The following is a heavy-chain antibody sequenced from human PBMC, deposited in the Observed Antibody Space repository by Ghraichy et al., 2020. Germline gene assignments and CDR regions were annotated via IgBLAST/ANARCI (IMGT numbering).Heavy chain of an antibody. CDR2: ISSDGGSQ. D-gene: IGHD3-22*01. Sequence: GESLNISCAASAFTLSRYPMHWVRQAPGKGLEWVASISSDGGSQYYADSVKGRFTISRDNSKNMQYLQVNSLRPEDTAVYYCAREVDTSGFAGYFGPWGQGTLVTVSS. J-gene: IGHJ5*02. V-gene: IGHV3-30-3*01. CDR3: AREVDTSGFAGYFGP. CDR1: AFTLSRYP.